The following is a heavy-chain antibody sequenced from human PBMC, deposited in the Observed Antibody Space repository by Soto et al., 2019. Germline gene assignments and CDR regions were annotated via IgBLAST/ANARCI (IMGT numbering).Heavy chain of an antibody. D-gene: IGHD4-4*01. J-gene: IGHJ6*02. CDR2: IKQDGSEK. CDR3: AKDLETTVTSYYYYYGMDV. Sequence: PGGSLRLSCAASGFTFSSYWMSWVRQAPGKGLEWVANIKQDGSEKYYVDSVKGRFTISRDNAKNSLYLQMNSLRAEDTAVYYCAKDLETTVTSYYYYYGMDVWGQGTTVTVYS. CDR1: GFTFSSYW. V-gene: IGHV3-7*01.